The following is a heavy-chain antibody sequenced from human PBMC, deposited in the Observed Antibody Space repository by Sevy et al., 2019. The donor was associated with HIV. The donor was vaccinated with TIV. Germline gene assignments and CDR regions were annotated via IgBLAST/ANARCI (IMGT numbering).Heavy chain of an antibody. CDR1: GYTFTSYG. CDR3: ARGRGYYDSSGFESTDY. Sequence: ASVKVSCKASGYTFTSYGISWVRQAPGQGLAWMGWISAYNGNTNYAQKLQGRVTMTTDTSTSTAYMELRSLRSDDTAVYYCARGRGYYDSSGFESTDYWGQGTLVTVSS. V-gene: IGHV1-18*01. CDR2: ISAYNGNT. D-gene: IGHD3-22*01. J-gene: IGHJ4*02.